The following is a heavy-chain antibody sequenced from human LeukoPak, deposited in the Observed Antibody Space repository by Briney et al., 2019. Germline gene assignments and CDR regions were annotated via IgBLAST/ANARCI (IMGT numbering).Heavy chain of an antibody. CDR1: GGSISSYY. Sequence: SETLSLTXTVSGGSISSYYWSWIRQPPGKGLEWIGYIYYSGCTNYNPSLKSRVTISVDTSKNQFSLKLSSVTAADTAVYYCARGLGSGNYYVGFDYWGQGTLVTVSS. D-gene: IGHD1-26*01. J-gene: IGHJ4*02. CDR3: ARGLGSGNYYVGFDY. CDR2: IYYSGCT. V-gene: IGHV4-59*01.